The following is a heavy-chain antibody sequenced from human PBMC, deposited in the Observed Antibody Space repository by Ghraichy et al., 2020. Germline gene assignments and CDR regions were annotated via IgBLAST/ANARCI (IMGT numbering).Heavy chain of an antibody. CDR1: GFTFSSYW. CDR3: ARDRYYDFWSGYYTEGYYYGMDV. V-gene: IGHV3-74*01. Sequence: GGSLRLSCAASGFTFSSYWMHWVRQAPGKGLVWVSRINSDGSSTSYADSVKGRFTISRDNAKNTLYLQMNSLRAEDTAVYYCARDRYYDFWSGYYTEGYYYGMDVWGQGTTVTVSS. D-gene: IGHD3-3*01. CDR2: INSDGSST. J-gene: IGHJ6*02.